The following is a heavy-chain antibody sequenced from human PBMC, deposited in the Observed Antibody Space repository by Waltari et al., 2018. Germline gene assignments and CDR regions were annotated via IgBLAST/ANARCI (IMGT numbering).Heavy chain of an antibody. V-gene: IGHV4-34*01. CDR3: ARTWGYSPPLGWFDP. CDR1: GGPFTDYS. D-gene: IGHD2-2*02. J-gene: IGHJ5*02. Sequence: QVQLHQWGAGLFKPSETLSLTCPVSGGPFTDYSCGRVRQPPGKGLEWIGEISHSGVTHYNPSLRSRLTMSVDTIKRQFSLKLTSVTAADTAVYFCARTWGYSPPLGWFDPWGQGTRVTVSS. CDR2: ISHSGVT.